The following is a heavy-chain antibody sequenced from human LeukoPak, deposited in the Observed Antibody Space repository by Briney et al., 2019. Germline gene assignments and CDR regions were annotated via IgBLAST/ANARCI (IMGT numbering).Heavy chain of an antibody. CDR3: ASQQQLVLLDWFDP. Sequence: SETLSLTCTVSGYSISSGYYWGWIRQPPGKGLEWIGNIYHSGSTYYNPSLKSRLTISVDTSKNQFSLKLSSVAAADTAVYYCASQQQLVLLDWFDPWGQGTLVTVSS. V-gene: IGHV4-38-2*02. J-gene: IGHJ5*02. CDR2: IYHSGST. CDR1: GYSISSGYY. D-gene: IGHD6-13*01.